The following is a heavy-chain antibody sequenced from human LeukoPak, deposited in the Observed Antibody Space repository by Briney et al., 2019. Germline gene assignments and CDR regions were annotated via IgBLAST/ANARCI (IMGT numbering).Heavy chain of an antibody. CDR2: IKRDGSEK. CDR3: AKVGGYSYGYPFDY. CDR1: DSTFSTYW. D-gene: IGHD5-18*01. Sequence: GGSLRLSCAASDSTFSTYWMSWVRQAPGKGLEWVANIKRDGSEKYYVDSVKGRFTVSRDTAKNSLFLQMNSLRAEDTAVYYCAKVGGYSYGYPFDYWGQGTLVTVSS. J-gene: IGHJ4*02. V-gene: IGHV3-7*03.